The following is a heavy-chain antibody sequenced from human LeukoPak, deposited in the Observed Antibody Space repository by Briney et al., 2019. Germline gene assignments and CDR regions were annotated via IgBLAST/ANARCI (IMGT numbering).Heavy chain of an antibody. CDR1: GGTFSSYA. CDR3: ARLGIAAAGYYFDY. J-gene: IGHJ4*02. V-gene: IGHV1-69*13. D-gene: IGHD6-13*01. CDR2: IIPIFGTA. Sequence: ASVKVSCKASGGTFSSYAISWVRQAPGQGLGWMGGIIPIFGTANYAQKFQGRVTITADESTSTAYMELSSLRSEDTAVYYCARLGIAAAGYYFDYWGQGTLVTVSS.